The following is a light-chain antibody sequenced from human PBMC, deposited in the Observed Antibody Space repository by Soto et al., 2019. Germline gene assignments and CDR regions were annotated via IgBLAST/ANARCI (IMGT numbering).Light chain of an antibody. V-gene: IGKV3-15*01. Sequence: EMLQSAVALSLHKREGATLSWRASQGSGDTLAWYQHKPGQTPSLLIYDTSTRATGVPTRFSGSRSGAEFTLTIFFLQSEDVAVYDCQPYDYWPHTFGGGAKVDI. CDR2: DTS. CDR3: QPYDYWPHT. CDR1: QGSGDT. J-gene: IGKJ4*01.